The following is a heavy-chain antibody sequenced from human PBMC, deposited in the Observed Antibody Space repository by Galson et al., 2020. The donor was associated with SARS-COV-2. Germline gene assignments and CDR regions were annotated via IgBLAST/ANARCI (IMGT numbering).Heavy chain of an antibody. J-gene: IGHJ4*02. CDR1: GGSLTTHPFY. CDR3: ARFIGTYCYFDD. CDR2: ITQGGIT. D-gene: IGHD1-26*01. Sequence: SKTLSLTCHVSGGSLTTHPFYWAWVRQPPGKGLQWIGYITQGGITYYIPSLKSRLTISMDTSKNQFSLKMTSVTAADTAFYYCARFIGTYCYFDDWGQGTLVTVSS. V-gene: IGHV4-39*07.